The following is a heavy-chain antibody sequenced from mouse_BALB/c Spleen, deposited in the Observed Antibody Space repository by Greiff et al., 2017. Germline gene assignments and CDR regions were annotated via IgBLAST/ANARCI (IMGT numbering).Heavy chain of an antibody. Sequence: EVKLMESGGDLVKPGGSLKLSCAASGFTFSSYGMSWVRQTPDKRLEWVATISSGGSYTYYPDSVKGQFTISSDNAKNTLYLQMSSLKSEDTAMYYCATLFTTVVATPDAMDYWGQGTSVTVSS. CDR3: ATLFTTVVATPDAMDY. D-gene: IGHD1-1*01. CDR2: ISSGGSYT. CDR1: GFTFSSYG. J-gene: IGHJ4*01. V-gene: IGHV5-6*01.